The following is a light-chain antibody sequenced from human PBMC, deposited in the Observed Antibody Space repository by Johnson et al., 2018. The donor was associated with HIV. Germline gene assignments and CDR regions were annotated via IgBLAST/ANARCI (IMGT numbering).Light chain of an antibody. CDR3: GTWDSSLSAFNYV. CDR2: ENN. Sequence: QSVLTQPPSVSEAPGQKVTISCSGSSSNIGNNYVSWYQQLPGTAPKLLIYENNKRPSGIPDRFSGSKSGPSATLGITGLQTGDEADYYCGTWDSSLSAFNYVFGTGTKVTVL. CDR1: SSNIGNNY. V-gene: IGLV1-51*01. J-gene: IGLJ1*01.